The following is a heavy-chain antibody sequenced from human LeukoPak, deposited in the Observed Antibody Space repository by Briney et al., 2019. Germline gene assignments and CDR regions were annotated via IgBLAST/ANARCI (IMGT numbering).Heavy chain of an antibody. J-gene: IGHJ4*02. CDR2: ISGSDGNT. V-gene: IGHV3-23*01. CDR3: ARGLWLSLNYFDY. CDR1: GFTFDSYA. Sequence: GGSLRLSCAASGFTFDSYAMSWVRQAPGKGLEWVSSISGSDGNTYYADSVKGRFTISRDNSKNTVYLQMNSLRAEDTAVYYCARGLWLSLNYFDYWGQGSLVTVST. D-gene: IGHD3-16*02.